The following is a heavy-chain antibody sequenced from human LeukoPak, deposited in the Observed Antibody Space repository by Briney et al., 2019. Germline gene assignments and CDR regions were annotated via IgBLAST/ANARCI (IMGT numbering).Heavy chain of an antibody. J-gene: IGHJ5*02. V-gene: IGHV3-11*06. Sequence: GGSLRLSCAASGFTFSDYYMSWIRQAPGKGLEWVSSISSSSSYIYYADSVKGRFTISRDNAKNSLYLQMNSLRAEDTAVYYCASLAAAGTSWFDPWGQGTLVTVSS. CDR1: GFTFSDYY. CDR3: ASLAAAGTSWFDP. CDR2: ISSSSSYI. D-gene: IGHD6-13*01.